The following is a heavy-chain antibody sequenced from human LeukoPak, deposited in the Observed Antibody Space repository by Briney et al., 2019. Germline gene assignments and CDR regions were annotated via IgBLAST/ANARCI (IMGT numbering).Heavy chain of an antibody. V-gene: IGHV4-4*02. CDR1: GGSISSSNW. CDR3: AGGSGWHPDY. J-gene: IGHJ4*02. D-gene: IGHD6-19*01. Sequence: PSETLSLTCTVSGGSISSSNWWSWVRQPPGKGLEWIGEIYHSESTNYNPSLKSRVIISIDKSKNQFSLKLTSVTAADTAVYYCAGGSGWHPDYWGQGALVTVSS. CDR2: IYHSEST.